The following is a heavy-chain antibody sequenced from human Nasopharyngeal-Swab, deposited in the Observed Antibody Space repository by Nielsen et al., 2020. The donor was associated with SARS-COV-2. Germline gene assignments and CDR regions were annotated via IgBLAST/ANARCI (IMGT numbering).Heavy chain of an antibody. V-gene: IGHV5-51*01. J-gene: IGHJ3*02. D-gene: IGHD3-22*01. CDR1: GYSFTSYW. Sequence: GESLKISCKGSGYSFTSYWIGRVRQMPGKGLEWMGIIYPGDSDTRYSPSFQGQVTISADKSISTAYLQWSSLKASDTAMYYCARRWYYYDSSGPWGAFDIWGQGTMVTVSS. CDR2: IYPGDSDT. CDR3: ARRWYYYDSSGPWGAFDI.